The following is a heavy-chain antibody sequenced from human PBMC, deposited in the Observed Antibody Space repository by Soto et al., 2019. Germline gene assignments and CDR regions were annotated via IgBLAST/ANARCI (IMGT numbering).Heavy chain of an antibody. CDR2: IIPIFGTA. CDR1: GGTFSSYA. V-gene: IGHV1-69*06. Sequence: SVKVSCKASGGTFSSYAISWVRQAPGQGLEWMGGIIPIFGTANYAQKFQGRVTITADKSTSTAYMELSSLRSEDTAVYYCARDIGYYYDSSGYYYGAFDIWGQGTMVTVSS. D-gene: IGHD3-22*01. J-gene: IGHJ3*02. CDR3: ARDIGYYYDSSGYYYGAFDI.